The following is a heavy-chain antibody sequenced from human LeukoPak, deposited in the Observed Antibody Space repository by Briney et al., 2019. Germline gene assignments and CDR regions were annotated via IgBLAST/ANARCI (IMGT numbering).Heavy chain of an antibody. CDR1: GFAFNNYW. D-gene: IGHD3-3*01. CDR2: IRTDGLET. Sequence: PGGSLRLSREASGFAFNNYWMHWVRQAPGKGLVWVSRIRTDGLETSYADSVKGRFTVSRDNAKNTLYLQMNSLRAEDTAVYYCARVMSGYYVVLDVWGQGTMVTVSS. J-gene: IGHJ3*01. CDR3: ARVMSGYYVVLDV. V-gene: IGHV3-74*01.